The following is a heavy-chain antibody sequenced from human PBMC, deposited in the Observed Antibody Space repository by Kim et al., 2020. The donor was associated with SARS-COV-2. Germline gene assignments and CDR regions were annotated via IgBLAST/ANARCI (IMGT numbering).Heavy chain of an antibody. Sequence: GGTNYAQKFQGRVTMTRDTSISTAYMELSRLRSDDTAVYYCARGPGELHYWGQGTLVTVSS. J-gene: IGHJ4*02. V-gene: IGHV1-2*02. D-gene: IGHD1-26*01. CDR3: ARGPGELHY. CDR2: GGT.